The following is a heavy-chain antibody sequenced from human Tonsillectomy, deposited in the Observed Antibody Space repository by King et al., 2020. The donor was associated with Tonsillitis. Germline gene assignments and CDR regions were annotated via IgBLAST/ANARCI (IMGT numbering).Heavy chain of an antibody. V-gene: IGHV3-23*03. CDR3: ASTLRGYSSGWYNAFDI. D-gene: IGHD6-19*01. J-gene: IGHJ3*02. CDR1: GFTFSSYA. CDR2: IYSGGSST. Sequence: VQLVESGGGLVQPGGSLRLSCAASGFTFSSYAMSWVRQAPGKGLEWVSVIYSGGSSTYYADSVKGRFTISRDNSKNTLYLQMNSLRAEDTAVYYCASTLRGYSSGWYNAFDIWGQGTMVTVSS.